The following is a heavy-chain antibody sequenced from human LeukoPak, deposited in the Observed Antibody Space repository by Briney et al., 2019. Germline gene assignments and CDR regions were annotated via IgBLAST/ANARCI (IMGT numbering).Heavy chain of an antibody. CDR1: GLTFSNYA. J-gene: IGHJ6*02. V-gene: IGHV3-30*04. CDR2: ISYDGSNK. CDR3: AIDGADQIRFTTVTYYYYAMDV. Sequence: PGKSLRLSFAGHGLTFSNYAIHWVRQAPGKGLGWVAVISYDGSNKYYADSVKDRHTISRDNSKTTLYLQMNCLRAEDTAVYYSAIDGADQIRFTTVTYYYYAMDVWGQGTTVTVSS. D-gene: IGHD1-26*01.